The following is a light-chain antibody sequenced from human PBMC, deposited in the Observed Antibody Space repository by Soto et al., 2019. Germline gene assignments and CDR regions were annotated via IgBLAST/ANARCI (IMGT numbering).Light chain of an antibody. J-gene: IGLJ2*01. Sequence: QSALTQPPSASGSPGQSVTISCTGTSSDVGDNYVSWYQQHLGKAPRLMIYEVSSRPSGVSNRFSGSKSGNTASLTISGLQAEDEAQYYCSSYSSANTVIFGGGTKLTVL. CDR2: EVS. V-gene: IGLV2-14*01. CDR1: SSDVGDNY. CDR3: SSYSSANTVI.